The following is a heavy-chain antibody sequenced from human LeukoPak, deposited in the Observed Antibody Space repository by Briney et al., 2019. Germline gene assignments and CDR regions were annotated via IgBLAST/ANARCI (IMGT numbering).Heavy chain of an antibody. V-gene: IGHV3-15*01. Sequence: GGSLRLSCAASGFTFSNAWMSWVRQAPGKGLEWVGRIKSKIDGGTTDYAAPVKGRFTISRDDSKNTLYLQMNSLKTEDTAVYYCTTGPPSPWGQGTLVTVSS. J-gene: IGHJ5*02. CDR1: GFTFSNAW. CDR3: TTGPPSP. CDR2: IKSKIDGGTT.